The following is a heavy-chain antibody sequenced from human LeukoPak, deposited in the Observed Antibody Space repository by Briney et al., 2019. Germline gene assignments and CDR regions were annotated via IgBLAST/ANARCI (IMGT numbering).Heavy chain of an antibody. V-gene: IGHV3-21*01. CDR3: ARGPDYYYDSSGYCYY. CDR2: ISSSSSYI. Sequence: GGSLRLSCAASGFTLSSYSMNWVRQAPGKGLEWVSSISSSSSYIYYADSVKGRFTISRDNAKNSLYLQMNSLRAEDTAVYYCARGPDYYYDSSGYCYYWGQGTLVTVSS. CDR1: GFTLSSYS. D-gene: IGHD3-22*01. J-gene: IGHJ4*02.